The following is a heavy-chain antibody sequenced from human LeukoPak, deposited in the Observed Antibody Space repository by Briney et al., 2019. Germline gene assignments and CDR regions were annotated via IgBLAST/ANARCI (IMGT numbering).Heavy chain of an antibody. V-gene: IGHV4-34*01. CDR3: ARGSPHQLGYCSSTSCYPFDY. CDR1: GGSFSGYY. Sequence: SETLSLTCAVYGGSFSGYYWSWIRQPPGKGLEWIGEINHSGSTNYNPSLKSRVTISVDTSKNQFSLRLSSVTAADTAVYYCARGSPHQLGYCSSTSCYPFDYWGQGTLVTVSS. CDR2: INHSGST. J-gene: IGHJ4*02. D-gene: IGHD2-2*01.